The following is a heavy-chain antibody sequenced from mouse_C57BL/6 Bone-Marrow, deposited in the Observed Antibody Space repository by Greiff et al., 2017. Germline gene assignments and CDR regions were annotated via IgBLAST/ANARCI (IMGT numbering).Heavy chain of an antibody. CDR3: ARGRDYYGSSYNYAMDY. CDR1: GFSLTSYG. J-gene: IGHJ4*01. V-gene: IGHV2-2*01. D-gene: IGHD1-1*01. CDR2: IWSGGST. Sequence: QVQLKQSGPGLVQPSQSLSITCTVSGFSLTSYGVHWVRQSPGKGLAWLGVIWSGGSTDYNAAFISSLSISKDNSKGQVFFKMNSLQADDTAIYYCARGRDYYGSSYNYAMDYWGQGTSVTVSS.